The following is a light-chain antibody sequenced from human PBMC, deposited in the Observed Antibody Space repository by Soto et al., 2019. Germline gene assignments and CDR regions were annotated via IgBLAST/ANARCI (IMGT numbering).Light chain of an antibody. CDR2: AAS. J-gene: IGKJ5*01. V-gene: IGKV1-39*01. Sequence: DIQLAQSPFSLSASVGDSVTITCRASQSIRYLNWYQQKPGKGPELLIYAASSLQSGVPSRFSGSGSGTDFTLTISSLQPEDSATYYCQQSYSSPAFGQGTRLEIK. CDR1: QSIRY. CDR3: QQSYSSPA.